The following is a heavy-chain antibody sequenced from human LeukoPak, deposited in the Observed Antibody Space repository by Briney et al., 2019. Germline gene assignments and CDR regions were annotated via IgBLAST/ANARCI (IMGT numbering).Heavy chain of an antibody. CDR2: IYSGGPT. D-gene: IGHD3-22*01. CDR3: AKDSPRITMIVVVIKGGDAFDI. Sequence: GGSLRLSCAASGFTVNINYMTWVRQAPGQGLEWVSVIYSGGPTYYADSVRGRFTISRDISKNMVYLQMNSLRAEDTAVYYCAKDSPRITMIVVVIKGGDAFDIWGQGTMVTVSS. CDR1: GFTVNINY. J-gene: IGHJ3*02. V-gene: IGHV3-53*01.